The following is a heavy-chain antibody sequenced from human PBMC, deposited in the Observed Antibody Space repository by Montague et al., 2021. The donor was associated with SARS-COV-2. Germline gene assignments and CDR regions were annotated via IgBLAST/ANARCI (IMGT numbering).Heavy chain of an antibody. CDR2: IYSGGST. CDR3: ARVGYSCGQVASASDI. CDR1: GFTVSSNY. Sequence: SLRLSCAASGFTVSSNYMSWVRQAPGKGLEWVSVIYSGGSTYYADSVKGRFTISRDNSKNTLYLQMNSLRAEDTAVYYCARVGYSCGQVASASDIWGQGTMVAVSS. J-gene: IGHJ3*02. D-gene: IGHD5-18*01. V-gene: IGHV3-66*01.